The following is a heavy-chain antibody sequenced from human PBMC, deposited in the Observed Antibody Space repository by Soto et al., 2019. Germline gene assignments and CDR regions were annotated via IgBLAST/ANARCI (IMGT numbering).Heavy chain of an antibody. D-gene: IGHD3-22*01. Sequence: ASVKVSCKVSGYTLTELSMHWVRQAPGKGLEWMGGFDPEDGETIYAQKFQGRVTMTEDTSTDTAYMELSSLRSEDTAVYYCATATLYYYDSSGHPGVFDYWGQATLVTVSS. CDR1: GYTLTELS. CDR2: FDPEDGET. J-gene: IGHJ4*02. CDR3: ATATLYYYDSSGHPGVFDY. V-gene: IGHV1-24*01.